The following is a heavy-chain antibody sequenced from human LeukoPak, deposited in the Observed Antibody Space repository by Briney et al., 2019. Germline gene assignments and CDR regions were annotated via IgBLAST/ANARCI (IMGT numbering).Heavy chain of an antibody. J-gene: IGHJ3*02. V-gene: IGHV4-31*03. D-gene: IGHD3-9*01. CDR1: GGSISTGGYY. Sequence: SETLSLTCTVSGGSISTGGYYCSWIRQHPGKGLEWIGYIYYSGSTYYNPSLKSRVTISVDTSKNQFSLKLSSVTAADTAVYYCARANYDILTGYAFDIWGQGTMVTVSS. CDR2: IYYSGST. CDR3: ARANYDILTGYAFDI.